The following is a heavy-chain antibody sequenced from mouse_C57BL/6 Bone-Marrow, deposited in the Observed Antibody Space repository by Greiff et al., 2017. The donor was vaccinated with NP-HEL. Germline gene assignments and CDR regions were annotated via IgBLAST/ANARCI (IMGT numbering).Heavy chain of an antibody. CDR3: ARGGYYFDY. CDR2: IDPSDSYT. J-gene: IGHJ2*01. V-gene: IGHV1-69*01. CDR1: GYTFTSYW. Sequence: QVQLQQPGAELVMPGASVKLSCKASGYTFTSYWVHWVKQRPGQGLEWIGEIDPSDSYTNYNQKFKGKSTLTVDKSSSTAYMQLSSLTSEDSAVYYCARGGYYFDYWGQGTTLTVSS.